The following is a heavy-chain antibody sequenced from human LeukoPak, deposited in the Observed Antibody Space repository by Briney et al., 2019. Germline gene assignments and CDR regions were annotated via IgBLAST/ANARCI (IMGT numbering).Heavy chain of an antibody. Sequence: ASVKVSCKASGYTFTSYGISWVRQAPGQGLEWMGWISAYNGNTNYAQKLQGRVTMTTDTSTSTAYMELRSLRSDDTAVYYCARYCSSTSCYDGLGYWGQGTLVTVSS. CDR3: ARYCSSTSCYDGLGY. CDR2: ISAYNGNT. V-gene: IGHV1-18*01. CDR1: GYTFTSYG. D-gene: IGHD2-2*01. J-gene: IGHJ4*02.